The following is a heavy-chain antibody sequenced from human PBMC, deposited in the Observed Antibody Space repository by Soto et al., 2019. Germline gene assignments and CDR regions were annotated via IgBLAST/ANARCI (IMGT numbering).Heavy chain of an antibody. CDR3: TRSIGSGGVIGGFDY. V-gene: IGHV1-69*01. Sequence: QVQLVQSETEVKKPGSAVKVSCKASGGTFSTYAMNWVRQAPGQGLEWMGGILHIFDTPRYAQKFQGRVTITVDESTTTAYMELSSLRSDDTAVYYCTRSIGSGGVIGGFDYWGQGTLVTVSS. J-gene: IGHJ4*02. CDR2: ILHIFDTP. D-gene: IGHD3-16*02. CDR1: GGTFSTYA.